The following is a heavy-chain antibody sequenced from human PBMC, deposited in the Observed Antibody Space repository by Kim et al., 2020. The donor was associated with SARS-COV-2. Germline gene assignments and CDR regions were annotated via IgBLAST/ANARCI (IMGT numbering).Heavy chain of an antibody. CDR1: GYTFTDYF. V-gene: IGHV1-2*02. Sequence: ASVKVSCKASGYTFTDYFIHWVRQAPGQGLEWMGWMNPNNGGTNYAQKFQGRVTMTRDTSISTAYMELSRLRSDDTAVYYCARGRDIVREPATSHPDAAFDIGGQGTMVTVSS. CDR3: ARGRDIVREPATSHPDAAFDI. D-gene: IGHD2-2*01. J-gene: IGHJ3*02. CDR2: MNPNNGGT.